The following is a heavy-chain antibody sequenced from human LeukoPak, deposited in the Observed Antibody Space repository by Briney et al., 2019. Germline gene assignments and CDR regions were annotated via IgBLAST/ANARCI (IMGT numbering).Heavy chain of an antibody. V-gene: IGHV4-59*01. Sequence: PSETLSLTCTVPGGSISGYYCSWIRQPPGKGLEWIGYISYNSGSTNYNPSLKSRVSISADTSKNQCSLKLSSVTTADTAVYYCASGYSYVPAWGQGTLVTISS. CDR3: ASGYSYVPA. J-gene: IGHJ5*02. CDR2: ISYNSGST. D-gene: IGHD5-18*01. CDR1: GGSISGYY.